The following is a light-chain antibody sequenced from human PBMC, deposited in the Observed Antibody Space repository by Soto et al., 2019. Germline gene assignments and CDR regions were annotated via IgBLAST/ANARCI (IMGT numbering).Light chain of an antibody. Sequence: QSVLTQPPSASGTPGQRVTISCSGSSSNIGSNYVYWYQQLPGTAPKLLIYRNNQRPSGVPDRFSGSKSGTSASLAISGLRSEDVADYYCAPRDLRPSPYLFATGPNATVL. CDR3: APRDLRPSPYL. J-gene: IGLJ1*01. CDR1: SSNIGSNY. V-gene: IGLV1-47*01. CDR2: RNN.